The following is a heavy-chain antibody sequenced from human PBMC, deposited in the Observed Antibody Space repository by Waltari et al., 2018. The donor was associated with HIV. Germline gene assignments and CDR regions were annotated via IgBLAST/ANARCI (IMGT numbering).Heavy chain of an antibody. CDR1: GGSISSSNW. CDR3: ARASSPRYGFDI. D-gene: IGHD2-2*01. V-gene: IGHV4-4*02. J-gene: IGHJ3*02. Sequence: QVHLQESGPGLVKPSGTLSLTCAVSGGSISSSNWWRWVRQPPVKGLEWIGEIYHSGSNNYNPSLKSRVTISEDKSKNQFSLKLSSVTVADTAVYYCARASSPRYGFDIWGQGTMVTVSS. CDR2: IYHSGSN.